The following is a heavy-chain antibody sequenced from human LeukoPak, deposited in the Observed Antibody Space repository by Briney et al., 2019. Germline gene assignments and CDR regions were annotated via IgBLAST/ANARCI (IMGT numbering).Heavy chain of an antibody. V-gene: IGHV3-30*04. Sequence: EKSLRLSCAASGFTFSSYAMHWVRQAPGKGLEWVAVISHDGSNTDYTDSVKGRFTISRDNSKNTLYLQMNSLRAEDTAVYYCAKEMKPWMHFDYWGQGTLVTVSS. J-gene: IGHJ4*02. CDR3: AKEMKPWMHFDY. CDR2: ISHDGSNT. D-gene: IGHD5-12*01. CDR1: GFTFSSYA.